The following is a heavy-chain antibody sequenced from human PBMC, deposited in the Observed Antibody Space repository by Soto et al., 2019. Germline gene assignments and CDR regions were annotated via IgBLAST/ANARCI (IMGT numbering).Heavy chain of an antibody. CDR2: IYHSGPT. J-gene: IGHJ4*02. D-gene: IGHD1-26*01. V-gene: IGHV4-4*02. CDR3: VRDGRGVQWERRD. Sequence: PSETLSLTCAVSGDSISSSKWWNWVRQPPGKGLEWIGEIYHSGPTNYNPSVKSRATISVDKSKNHFSLSLTSVTAADTAVYYCVRDGRGVQWERRDWGPETLVSVSS. CDR1: GDSISSSKW.